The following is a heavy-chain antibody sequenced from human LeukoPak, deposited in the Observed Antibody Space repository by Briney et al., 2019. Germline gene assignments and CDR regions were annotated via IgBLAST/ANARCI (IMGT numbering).Heavy chain of an antibody. CDR1: GFTFSSYS. D-gene: IGHD5-18*01. CDR2: ISSSSSTI. CDR3: ARDQRIGGYSYGLTGNFDY. V-gene: IGHV3-48*01. J-gene: IGHJ4*02. Sequence: AGGSLRLSCAASGFTFSSYSMNWVRQAPGKGLEWVSYISSSSSTIYYADSVKGRFTISRDNAKNSLYLQMNSLRAEDTAVYYCARDQRIGGYSYGLTGNFDYWGQGTLVTVSS.